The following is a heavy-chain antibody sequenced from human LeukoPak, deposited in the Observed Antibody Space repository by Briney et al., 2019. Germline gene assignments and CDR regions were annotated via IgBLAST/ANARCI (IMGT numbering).Heavy chain of an antibody. Sequence: PSETLSLTCTVSGGSINSYYWSWIRQPAGKGLEWIGSIYYSGSTYYNPSLKSRVTISVDTSKNQFSLKLSSVTAADTAVYYCAQGAVYSGGYYQLDYWGQGTLVTVSS. CDR2: IYYSGST. D-gene: IGHD1-26*01. J-gene: IGHJ4*02. V-gene: IGHV4-4*07. CDR1: GGSINSYY. CDR3: AQGAVYSGGYYQLDY.